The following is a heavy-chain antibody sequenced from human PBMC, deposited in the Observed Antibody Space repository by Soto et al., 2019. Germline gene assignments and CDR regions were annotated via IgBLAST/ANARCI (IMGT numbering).Heavy chain of an antibody. CDR2: IYYSGST. CDR1: GGSISSYY. J-gene: IGHJ5*02. D-gene: IGHD6-13*01. CDR3: ASSPVGPSSWYRWFDP. Sequence: SETLSLTCTVSGGSISSYYWSWIRQPPGKGLEWIGYIYYSGSTNYNPSLKSRVTISVDTSKNQFSLKLSSVTAADTAVYYCASSPVGPSSWYRWFDPWGQGTLVTVSS. V-gene: IGHV4-59*08.